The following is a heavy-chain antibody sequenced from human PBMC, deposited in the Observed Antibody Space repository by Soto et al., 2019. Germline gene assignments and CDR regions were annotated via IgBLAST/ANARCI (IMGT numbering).Heavy chain of an antibody. CDR3: ARDQTVGYGVPLYGY. CDR2: IWYDGSNK. D-gene: IGHD5-12*01. Sequence: QVQLLESGGGVVQPGRSLRLSCAASGFTFSSYGMHWVRQAPGKGLEWVAVIWYDGSNKYYADSVKGRFTISRDNSKNTLYLQMNSLRAEDTAVYYCARDQTVGYGVPLYGYWGQGTLVTVSS. J-gene: IGHJ4*02. V-gene: IGHV3-33*01. CDR1: GFTFSSYG.